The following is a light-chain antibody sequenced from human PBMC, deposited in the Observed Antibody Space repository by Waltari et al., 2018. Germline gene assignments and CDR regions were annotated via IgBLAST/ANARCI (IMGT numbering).Light chain of an antibody. Sequence: SSELTQDPAVSVALGQTIRFTCQGDSLTTSYASWYQLKPGQAPVLVIYGKDKRPSGIPDRSSGYSSGTTSTLTITGAQAEDEADYYCSSRNGRANEVVFAGGTKVTVL. CDR1: SLTTSY. V-gene: IGLV3-19*01. CDR2: GKD. J-gene: IGLJ3*02. CDR3: SSRNGRANEVV.